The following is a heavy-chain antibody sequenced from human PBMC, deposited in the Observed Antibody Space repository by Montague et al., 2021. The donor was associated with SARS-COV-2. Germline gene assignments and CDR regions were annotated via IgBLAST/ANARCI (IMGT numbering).Heavy chain of an antibody. V-gene: IGHV4-59*10. CDR2: IFPSGST. J-gene: IGHJ4*02. D-gene: IGHD2-21*01. CDR3: ARGGGIFGWWGHDH. Sequence: SETLSLTCAVYGGSFRGYSWSWIRQPAGKGLEWIGHIFPSGSTNXSPSLKSRVTMSVDTSKNQFSFKLSSVTAADTAVYYCARGGGIFGWWGHDHWGQGTLVTVSS. CDR1: GGSFRGYS.